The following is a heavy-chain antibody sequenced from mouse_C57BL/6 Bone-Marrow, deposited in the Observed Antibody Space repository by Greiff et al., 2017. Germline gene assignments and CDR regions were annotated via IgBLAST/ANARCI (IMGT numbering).Heavy chain of an antibody. J-gene: IGHJ3*01. V-gene: IGHV1-5*01. Sequence: EVQLQQSGTVLARPGASVKMSCTTSCSTFTSYWMHWVKQRPGQGLEWIGAIYPGNSDTSYNQKFTGKAKLTAVTSASTAYMELSSLTNEDSAVYYCTRAFYYYGSSPWFAYWGQGALVTVSA. D-gene: IGHD1-1*01. CDR2: IYPGNSDT. CDR3: TRAFYYYGSSPWFAY. CDR1: CSTFTSYW.